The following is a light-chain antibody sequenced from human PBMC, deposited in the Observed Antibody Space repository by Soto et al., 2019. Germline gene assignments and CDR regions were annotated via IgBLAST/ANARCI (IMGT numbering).Light chain of an antibody. CDR3: CSYAGRDTL. Sequence: QSVLTQPRSVSGSPGQSVTISCTGTGSDIGGYNFVSWYQQHPGKTPNLIIYDVTQRPSGVPNRFSASKSGNTASLTISGLQADDEADYYCCSYAGRDTLFGGGTKVTVL. CDR1: GSDIGGYNF. CDR2: DVT. J-gene: IGLJ2*01. V-gene: IGLV2-11*01.